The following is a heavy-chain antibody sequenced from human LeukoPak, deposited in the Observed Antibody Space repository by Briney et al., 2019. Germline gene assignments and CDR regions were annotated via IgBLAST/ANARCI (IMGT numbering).Heavy chain of an antibody. Sequence: PGGSLRLSCAASGFTFSSYAMSWVRQAPGKGLEWVSAIIGSGSSTYYADSVKGRFTISRDNSKNTLFLQMNSLRAEDTAVYYCAKAGYTSSWPLDYWGQGTQVTVSS. J-gene: IGHJ4*02. CDR2: IIGSGSST. D-gene: IGHD6-13*01. CDR3: AKAGYTSSWPLDY. CDR1: GFTFSSYA. V-gene: IGHV3-23*01.